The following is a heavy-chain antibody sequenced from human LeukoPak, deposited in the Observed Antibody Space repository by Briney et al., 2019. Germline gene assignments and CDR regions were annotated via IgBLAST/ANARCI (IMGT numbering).Heavy chain of an antibody. CDR2: INTGNGNT. CDR1: GYTSTNYG. CDR3: ARVPLHDASGRYYPH. Sequence: ASVKDSCKTSGYTSTNYGMHWVRQAPRQSLEWMGWINTGNGNTKSSQKFQDRVTLTRDTSASTAYMELNSLSSEDTAVYFCARVPLHDASGRYYPHWGQGTLVTVSS. V-gene: IGHV1-3*04. D-gene: IGHD1-26*01. J-gene: IGHJ1*01.